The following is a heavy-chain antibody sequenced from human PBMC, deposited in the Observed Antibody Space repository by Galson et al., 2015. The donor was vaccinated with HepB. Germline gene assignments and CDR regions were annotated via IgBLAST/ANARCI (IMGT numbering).Heavy chain of an antibody. J-gene: IGHJ4*02. Sequence: QSGAEVKKPVESLKIACKGSGYMFANYWIAWVRQMLGKGLEWMGPIYPRDSNTSYSPSFQCQVTFSADVSISTAYLQWSTLKASDTAMYYCAKGIYDSSAYFFDYWGQGTLVTVSS. CDR3: AKGIYDSSAYFFDY. V-gene: IGHV5-51*01. D-gene: IGHD3-22*01. CDR2: IYPRDSNT. CDR1: GYMFANYW.